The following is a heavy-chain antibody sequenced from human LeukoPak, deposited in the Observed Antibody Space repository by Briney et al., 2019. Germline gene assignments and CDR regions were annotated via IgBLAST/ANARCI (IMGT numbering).Heavy chain of an antibody. Sequence: HGGSLRLSCEASGFTFSSYWMSWVRQAPGKGLEWVANIKTDGSEKYYVDSVKGRFTISRDNAKNSLYLQMNSLRAEDTAVYYCARDYTGYFPWGQGTLVIVCS. V-gene: IGHV3-7*03. CDR3: ARDYTGYFP. CDR2: IKTDGSEK. J-gene: IGHJ5*02. CDR1: GFTFSSYW. D-gene: IGHD3-9*01.